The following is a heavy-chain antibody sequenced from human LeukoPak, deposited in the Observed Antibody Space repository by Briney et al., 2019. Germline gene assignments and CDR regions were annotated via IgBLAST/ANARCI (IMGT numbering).Heavy chain of an antibody. V-gene: IGHV3-9*01. J-gene: IGHJ4*02. CDR1: GFTFDYYA. CDR3: ARARASGRSGFDY. D-gene: IGHD2-15*01. Sequence: GGSPRLSCLASGFTFDYYAMHWVRHAPGKGLGWVSGISWNSDSIGYADSVNGRFTTSRDNAKNALDLQMNSLIDEDTAVYYCARARASGRSGFDYWGQGTLVTVSS. CDR2: ISWNSDSI.